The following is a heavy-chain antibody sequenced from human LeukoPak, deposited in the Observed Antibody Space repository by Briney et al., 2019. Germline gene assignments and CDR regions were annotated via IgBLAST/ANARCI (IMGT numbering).Heavy chain of an antibody. D-gene: IGHD6-13*01. Sequence: SETLSLTCTVSGGSISSYYWGWIRQPPGKGLEWIGSIYYSGSTYYNPSLKSRVTISVDTSKNQFSLKLSSVTAADTAVYYCARRGIAAAGLKRAFDYWGQGTLVTVSS. J-gene: IGHJ4*02. CDR2: IYYSGST. V-gene: IGHV4-39*01. CDR3: ARRGIAAAGLKRAFDY. CDR1: GGSISSYY.